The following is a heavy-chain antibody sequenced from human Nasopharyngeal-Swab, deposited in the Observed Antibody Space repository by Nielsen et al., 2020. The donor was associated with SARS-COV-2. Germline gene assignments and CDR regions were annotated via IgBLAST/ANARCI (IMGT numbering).Heavy chain of an antibody. V-gene: IGHV1-18*01. CDR2: ISAYNCNT. D-gene: IGHD3-16*01. Sequence: ASVNVSCKASGYTFTSYGISWVRQAPGQGLEWMGWISAYNCNTNYAQKLQGRVTMTTATSTSTDYMELRSMRSDDTAVYYCARAEYLWGRGDDYWGQGTLVTVSS. CDR1: GYTFTSYG. J-gene: IGHJ4*02. CDR3: ARAEYLWGRGDDY.